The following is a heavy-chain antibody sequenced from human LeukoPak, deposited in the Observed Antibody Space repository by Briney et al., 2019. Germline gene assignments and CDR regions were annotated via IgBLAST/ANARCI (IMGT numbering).Heavy chain of an antibody. Sequence: ETLSLTCTVSGGSIKSHFWSWVRQPPGKRLEWIGYIFHSGSTNYNPSLKSRVTISVDTSKNQFSLRLTSVTAADTAVYYCARDGYSGSKTAFDIWGQGTMVTVSS. CDR2: IFHSGST. CDR1: GGSIKSHF. J-gene: IGHJ3*02. CDR3: ARDGYSGSKTAFDI. D-gene: IGHD1-26*01. V-gene: IGHV4-59*11.